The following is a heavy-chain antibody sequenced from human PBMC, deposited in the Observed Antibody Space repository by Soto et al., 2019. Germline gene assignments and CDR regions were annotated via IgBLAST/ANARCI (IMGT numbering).Heavy chain of an antibody. CDR1: GFIFTKYW. V-gene: IGHV3-7*05. CDR3: ARVKYYDRNFDY. CDR2: IKYEGNEK. Sequence: GGSLRLSCAASGFIFTKYWMTWVRQAPGKGLEWVAIIKYEGNEKYNVDPVKGRFTISRDNGKISVYLKMNSLRAEETAVYYWARVKYYDRNFDYWGQGTLVTVSS. D-gene: IGHD3-16*01. J-gene: IGHJ4*02.